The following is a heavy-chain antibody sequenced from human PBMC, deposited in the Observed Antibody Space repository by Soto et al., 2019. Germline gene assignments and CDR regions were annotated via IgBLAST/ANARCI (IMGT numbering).Heavy chain of an antibody. CDR2: IYYSGST. D-gene: IGHD4-4*01. CDR1: GGSISSGDYY. Sequence: QVQLQESGPGLVKPSQTLSLTCTVSGGSISSGDYYWSWIRQPPGKGLEWIGYIYYSGSTYYNPSIKSRVTISVDTSKNQFSLKLSSVTAADTAVYYCARDMGGLQPHIYYYYGMDVWGQGTTVTVSS. J-gene: IGHJ6*02. V-gene: IGHV4-30-4*01. CDR3: ARDMGGLQPHIYYYYGMDV.